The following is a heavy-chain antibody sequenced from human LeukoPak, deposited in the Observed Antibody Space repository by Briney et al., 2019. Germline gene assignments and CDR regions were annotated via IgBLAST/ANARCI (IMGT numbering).Heavy chain of an antibody. V-gene: IGHV1-18*01. CDR3: ARRRARLTHIVAVVAATPFDY. CDR1: GYTFTSYG. D-gene: IGHD2-15*01. Sequence: ASVKVSCKASGYTFTSYGISWVRQAPGQGLEWMGWISAYNGNTNYAQKLQGRVTMTTDTSTSTAYMELRSLRSDDTAVYYCARRRARLTHIVAVVAATPFDYWGQGTLVTVSS. CDR2: ISAYNGNT. J-gene: IGHJ4*02.